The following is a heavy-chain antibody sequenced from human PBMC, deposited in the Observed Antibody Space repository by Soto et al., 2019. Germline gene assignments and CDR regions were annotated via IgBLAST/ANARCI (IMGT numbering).Heavy chain of an antibody. CDR2: ISSSGSNI. Sequence: PGGSLRLSCAASGFIFSDYYMSWIRQAPGKGLEWVSYISSSGSNIYYADSVKGRFTISRDNAKNSLFLQMNSLRAEGTAVYYCASRSTSFLDYFDYWGQGTLVTVSS. V-gene: IGHV3-11*01. D-gene: IGHD2-2*01. CDR1: GFIFSDYY. CDR3: ASRSTSFLDYFDY. J-gene: IGHJ4*02.